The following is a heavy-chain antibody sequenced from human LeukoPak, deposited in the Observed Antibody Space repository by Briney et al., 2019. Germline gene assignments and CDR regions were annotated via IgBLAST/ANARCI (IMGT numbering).Heavy chain of an antibody. CDR1: GYTFSGYY. J-gene: IGHJ6*03. V-gene: IGHV1-2*02. Sequence: ASVKVSCKASGYTFSGYYMYWVRQAPGQGLEWMGWINPYSGGTNYAQKFQGRVTMTRDTSITTGYMELTRLTSDDTAVYYCARASSGSYFSYYMDVWGKGTTVTISS. CDR3: ARASSGSYFSYYMDV. CDR2: INPYSGGT. D-gene: IGHD1-26*01.